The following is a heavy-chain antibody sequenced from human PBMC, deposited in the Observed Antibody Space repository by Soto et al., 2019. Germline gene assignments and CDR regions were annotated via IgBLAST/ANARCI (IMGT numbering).Heavy chain of an antibody. Sequence: GGSLRLSCAASGFTFSSYGMHWVRQAPGKGLEWVAVISYDGSNKYYADSVKGRFTISRDNSKNTLYLQMNSLRAEDTAVYYCAKNGDSYFDYWGQGTLVTGSS. V-gene: IGHV3-30*18. CDR2: ISYDGSNK. J-gene: IGHJ4*02. CDR1: GFTFSSYG. D-gene: IGHD4-17*01. CDR3: AKNGDSYFDY.